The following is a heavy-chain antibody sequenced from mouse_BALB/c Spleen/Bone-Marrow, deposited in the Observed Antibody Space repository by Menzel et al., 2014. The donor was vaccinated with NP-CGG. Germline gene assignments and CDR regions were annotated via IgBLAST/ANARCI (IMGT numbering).Heavy chain of an antibody. J-gene: IGHJ2*01. D-gene: IGHD2-14*01. CDR1: GYTFTSYW. CDR3: ARREVRREGYYFDY. Sequence: DLVKPGASVKLSCKASGYTFTSYWINWIKQRPGQGLEWIGRIAPGSGSTYYNEMFKGKATLTVDTSSSTAYIQLSSLSSEDSAVYCCARREVRREGYYFDYWGQGTTLPVSS. V-gene: IGHV1S41*01. CDR2: IAPGSGST.